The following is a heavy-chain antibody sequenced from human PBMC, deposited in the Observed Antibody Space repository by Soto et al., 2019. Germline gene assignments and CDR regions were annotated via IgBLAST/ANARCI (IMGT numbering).Heavy chain of an antibody. V-gene: IGHV3-15*07. Sequence: EVQLVESGGGLVKPGGSLRLSCAASGFTFSNAWMNWVRQAPGKGLEWVGRIKSKTDGGTTDYAAPVKGRFTISRDDSKNTLYLQMNSLKTEDTAVYYCTANIPVLGYFDYWGQGTLVTVSS. CDR2: IKSKTDGGTT. CDR1: GFTFSNAW. D-gene: IGHD3-10*01. J-gene: IGHJ4*02. CDR3: TANIPVLGYFDY.